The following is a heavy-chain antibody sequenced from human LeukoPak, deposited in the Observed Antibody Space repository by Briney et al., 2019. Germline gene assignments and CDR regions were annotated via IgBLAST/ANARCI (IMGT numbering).Heavy chain of an antibody. J-gene: IGHJ4*02. D-gene: IGHD1-26*01. CDR1: GFTFSSYS. CDR3: ARAQNSEAYFNFDS. Sequence: GGSLRLSCGVSGFTFSSYSMNWIRQGPGKGLEWVSYITSGSSAIYYADSVKGRFTISRDNAKNSLYLQMNSLRDDDTAVYYCARAQNSEAYFNFDSWGQGTPVTVSS. CDR2: ITSGSSAI. V-gene: IGHV3-48*02.